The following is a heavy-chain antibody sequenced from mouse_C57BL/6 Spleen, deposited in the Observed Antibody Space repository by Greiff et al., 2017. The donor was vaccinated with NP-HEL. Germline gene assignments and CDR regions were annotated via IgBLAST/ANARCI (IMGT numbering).Heavy chain of an antibody. CDR2: IYPRSGNT. J-gene: IGHJ2*01. CDR3: ARWAAQATDYFDY. D-gene: IGHD3-2*02. Sequence: VQLQQSGAELARPGASVKLSCKASGYTFTSYGISWVKQRTGQGLESIGEIYPRSGNTYYNEKFKGKATLTADKSSSTAYMELRSLTSEDSAVYFCARWAAQATDYFDYWGQGTTLTVSS. V-gene: IGHV1-81*01. CDR1: GYTFTSYG.